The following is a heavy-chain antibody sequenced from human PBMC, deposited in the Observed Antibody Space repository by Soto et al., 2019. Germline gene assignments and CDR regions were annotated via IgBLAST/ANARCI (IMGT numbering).Heavy chain of an antibody. J-gene: IGHJ6*02. CDR3: ARDAGTGEKYYYYYGMDV. Sequence: SQTLSLTCAISGDSVSSNSAAWNWIRQSPSRGLEWLGRTYYRSKWYNDYAVSVKSRITINPDTSKNQFSPQLNSVTPEDTAVYYCARDAGTGEKYYYYYGMDVWGQGTTVTVSS. CDR2: TYYRSKWYN. V-gene: IGHV6-1*01. CDR1: GDSVSSNSAA. D-gene: IGHD1-1*01.